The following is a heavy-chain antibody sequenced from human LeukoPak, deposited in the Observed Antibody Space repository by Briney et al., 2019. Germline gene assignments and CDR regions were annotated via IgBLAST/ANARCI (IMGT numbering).Heavy chain of an antibody. D-gene: IGHD3-10*01. CDR2: IYYSGST. J-gene: IGHJ3*02. V-gene: IGHV4-59*01. CDR3: ARDGGSGSYYPGDDAFDI. Sequence: SETLSLTCAVYGGSFSGYYWSWIRQPPGKGLEWIGYIYYSGSTNYNPSLKSRVTISVDTSKNQFSLKLSSVTAADTAVYYCARDGGSGSYYPGDDAFDIWGQGTMVTVSS. CDR1: GGSFSGYY.